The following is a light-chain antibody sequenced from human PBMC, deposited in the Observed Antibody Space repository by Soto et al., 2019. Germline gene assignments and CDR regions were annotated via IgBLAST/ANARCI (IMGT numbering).Light chain of an antibody. CDR3: SAYTVSRTYV. V-gene: IGLV2-14*03. CDR2: NVY. Sequence: HCVLTQPASVSGSPGQSITISCTGTSSDVGAYNFVSWHQQHPGKAPKLMIYNVYDRPSGISYRFSGSKSGNTASLTISGLQGEDEADYYCSAYTVSRTYVFGNGTKVTVL. J-gene: IGLJ1*01. CDR1: SSDVGAYNF.